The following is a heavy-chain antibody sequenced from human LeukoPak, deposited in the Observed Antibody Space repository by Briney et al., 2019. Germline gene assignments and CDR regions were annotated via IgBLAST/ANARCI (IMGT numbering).Heavy chain of an antibody. CDR2: VNWDGGST. J-gene: IGHJ4*02. CDR1: GFTFDDYG. Sequence: GGSLRLSCAASGFTFDDYGMSWVRQGPGKGLEWVSLVNWDGGSTFYADSVKGRFTISRDNTKNPLYLQMNSLRTEDTALYYCARDVGCSSTTCYFDYWGQGTLVTVSS. D-gene: IGHD2-2*01. CDR3: ARDVGCSSTTCYFDY. V-gene: IGHV3-43*01.